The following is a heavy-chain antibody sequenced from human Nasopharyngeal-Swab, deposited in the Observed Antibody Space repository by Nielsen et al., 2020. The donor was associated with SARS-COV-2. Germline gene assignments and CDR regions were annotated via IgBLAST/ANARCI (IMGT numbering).Heavy chain of an antibody. CDR3: AKGGSYSSSDDYYYYGMDV. D-gene: IGHD6-6*01. Sequence: GGSLRLSCAASGFTFSSYAMSWVRQAPGRGLEWVSAISGSGGSTYYADSVKGRFTISRDNSKNTLYLQMNSLRAEDTAVYYCAKGGSYSSSDDYYYYGMDVWGQGTTVTVSS. J-gene: IGHJ6*02. CDR1: GFTFSSYA. V-gene: IGHV3-23*01. CDR2: ISGSGGST.